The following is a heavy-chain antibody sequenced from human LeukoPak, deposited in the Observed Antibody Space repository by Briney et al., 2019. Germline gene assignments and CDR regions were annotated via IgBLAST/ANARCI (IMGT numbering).Heavy chain of an antibody. V-gene: IGHV3-33*01. J-gene: IGHJ1*01. CDR1: GFTFSSYD. Sequence: GGSLRLSCAASGFTFSSYDMHWVRQAPGKGLDWAAVIWYDGSNKYYADSVKGRFTISRDNSKNTLYLQMNSLRAEDTAVYYCARVAAAGSEYFQHWGQGTLVTVSS. D-gene: IGHD6-13*01. CDR2: IWYDGSNK. CDR3: ARVAAAGSEYFQH.